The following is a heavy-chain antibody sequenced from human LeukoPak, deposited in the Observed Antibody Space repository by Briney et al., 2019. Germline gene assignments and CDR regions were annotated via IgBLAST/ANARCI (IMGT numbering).Heavy chain of an antibody. J-gene: IGHJ4*02. CDR3: ARGGYISNF. Sequence: GGSLTLSCAASGFTFNSYSMNWVRHAPGKGLGWVSFISRSSIYIYYEDSVKGRFTISRDNAKNALYLQMNSLRAEDTAVYYCARGGYISNFWGQGTLVTVSS. D-gene: IGHD5-24*01. CDR1: GFTFNSYS. CDR2: ISRSSIYI. V-gene: IGHV3-21*01.